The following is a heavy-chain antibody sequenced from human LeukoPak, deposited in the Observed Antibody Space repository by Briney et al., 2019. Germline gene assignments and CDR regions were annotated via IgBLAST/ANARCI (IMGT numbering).Heavy chain of an antibody. CDR3: ARYSNYWFRY. D-gene: IGHD4-11*01. CDR1: GGSISSYY. CDR2: IYYSGST. J-gene: IGHJ4*02. Sequence: SETLSLTCTVSGGSISSYYWSWIRQPPGKGVEWIGYIYYSGSTNYNPSLKSRVTISVDTSKNQFSLKLSSVTAADTAVYYCARYSNYWFRYWGQGTLVTVSS. V-gene: IGHV4-59*01.